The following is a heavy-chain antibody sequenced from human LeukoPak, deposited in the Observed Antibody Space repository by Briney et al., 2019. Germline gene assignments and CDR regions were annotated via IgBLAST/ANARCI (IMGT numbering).Heavy chain of an antibody. J-gene: IGHJ4*02. CDR2: IYYNGST. CDR1: GGSISNYY. V-gene: IGHV4-59*12. D-gene: IGHD5-24*01. Sequence: LETLSLTCTVSGGSISNYYWSWIRQPPGKGLEWIGYIYYNGSTNYSPSLKSRVTISVDTSKNQFSLKLSSVTAADTAVYYCAGSKEMATIGGRYFDYWGQGTLVTVSS. CDR3: AGSKEMATIGGRYFDY.